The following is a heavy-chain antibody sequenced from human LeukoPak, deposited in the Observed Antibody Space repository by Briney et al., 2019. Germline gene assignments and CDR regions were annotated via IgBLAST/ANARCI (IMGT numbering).Heavy chain of an antibody. CDR3: ARGGYYDTSGYRPLNY. J-gene: IGHJ4*02. D-gene: IGHD3-22*01. V-gene: IGHV3-7*01. CDR2: IKQDGSEK. CDR1: GFTFSSYW. Sequence: GGSLRLSCAASGFTFSSYWMSWVRQAPGKGLEWVANIKQDGSEKYYVDSVKGRFTISRDNDKNSLYLQVNSLRAEDTAVYYCARGGYYDTSGYRPLNYWGQGTLVTISS.